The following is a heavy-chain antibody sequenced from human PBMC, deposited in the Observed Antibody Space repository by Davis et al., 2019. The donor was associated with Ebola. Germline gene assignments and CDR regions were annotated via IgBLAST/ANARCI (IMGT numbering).Heavy chain of an antibody. CDR3: ARGGDSSVWYARFDY. J-gene: IGHJ4*02. CDR1: GFSFSSHG. V-gene: IGHV3-48*02. Sequence: GGSLRLSCAASGFSFSSHGMNWVRQAPGKGLEWVSYISSSSSTLYYADSVRGRFIISRDSAKSSVSLQLSSLRDDDTAVYYCARGGDSSVWYARFDYWGQGILVTVSS. CDR2: ISSSSSTL. D-gene: IGHD6-13*01.